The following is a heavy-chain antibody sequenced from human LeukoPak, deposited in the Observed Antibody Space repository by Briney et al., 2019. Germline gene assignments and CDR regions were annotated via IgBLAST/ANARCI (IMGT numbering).Heavy chain of an antibody. CDR2: INAGNGNT. D-gene: IGHD3-22*01. V-gene: IGHV1-3*01. J-gene: IGHJ4*02. Sequence: ASVKVSCKASGYTFTSYAMHWVRQAPGQRLEWMGWINAGNGNTKYSQKFQGRVTITRDTSASTAYMELRSLRSDDTAVYYCAREVEYYDSSGYHYYFDYWGQGTLVTVSS. CDR3: AREVEYYDSSGYHYYFDY. CDR1: GYTFTSYA.